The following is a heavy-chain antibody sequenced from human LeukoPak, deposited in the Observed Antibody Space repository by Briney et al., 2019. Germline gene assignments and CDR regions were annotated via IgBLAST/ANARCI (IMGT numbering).Heavy chain of an antibody. V-gene: IGHV4-59*01. J-gene: IGHJ4*02. Sequence: PSETLSLTCTVSGGSISSYYWSWIRQPPGKGLEYIGYIFYIGSTNYNPSLQSRVIISVDTSKNQFSLKLSSVTAADTAVYYCASYSSSRSGFDYWGQGALVTVSS. CDR3: ASYSSSRSGFDY. CDR2: IFYIGST. CDR1: GGSISSYY. D-gene: IGHD6-6*01.